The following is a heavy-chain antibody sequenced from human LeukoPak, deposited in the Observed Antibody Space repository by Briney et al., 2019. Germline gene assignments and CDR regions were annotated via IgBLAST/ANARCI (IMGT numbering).Heavy chain of an antibody. CDR2: ISSSSSHI. CDR1: GFTFSSYS. V-gene: IGHV3-21*01. Sequence: PGGSLRLSCAASGFTFSSYSMNWVRQAPGKGLEWVSSISSSSSHIYYTDSVKGRFTISRDNAKNSLYLQMNSLRAEDTAVYYCARADSSGNWGQGTLVTVSS. CDR3: ARADSSGN. D-gene: IGHD6-19*01. J-gene: IGHJ4*02.